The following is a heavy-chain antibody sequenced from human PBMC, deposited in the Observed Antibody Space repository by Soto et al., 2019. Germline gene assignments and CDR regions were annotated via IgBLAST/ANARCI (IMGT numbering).Heavy chain of an antibody. CDR3: TNLNYYDTSSRYFEY. J-gene: IGHJ4*02. Sequence: ASVKVSCKVSGKSLTEISMYWVRQAPGEGLEWMGGYDPEEGENIYAQKFQGRVSMTEDTSTDTAYMELTSLRSEDTAVYYCTNLNYYDTSSRYFEYWGRGSLVIVSS. CDR1: GKSLTEIS. CDR2: YDPEEGEN. D-gene: IGHD3-22*01. V-gene: IGHV1-24*01.